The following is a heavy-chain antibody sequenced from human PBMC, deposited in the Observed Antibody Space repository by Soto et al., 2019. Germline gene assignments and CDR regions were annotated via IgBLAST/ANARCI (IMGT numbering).Heavy chain of an antibody. D-gene: IGHD3-22*01. J-gene: IGHJ4*02. CDR3: AKVGVEDYYDSSGSFDY. CDR1: GFTFSNQA. Sequence: RLSCAASGFTFSNQAMNWVRQAPGKGLEWVSSVSGSGGFTYYADSVKGRFTISRDNSKNTLYLQMNSLRAEDTAIYYCAKVGVEDYYDSSGSFDYSGQGTLVTVSS. V-gene: IGHV3-23*01. CDR2: VSGSGGFT.